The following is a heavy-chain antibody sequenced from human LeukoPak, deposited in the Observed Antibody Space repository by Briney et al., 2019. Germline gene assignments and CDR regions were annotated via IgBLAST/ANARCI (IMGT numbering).Heavy chain of an antibody. CDR2: SGSGGDT. J-gene: IGHJ4*02. CDR1: GFTFSSYA. D-gene: IGHD4/OR15-4a*01. CDR3: AKARGATYGTYYFVY. Sequence: PAGGSLRLSCAASGFTFSSYAMNWVRQAPGKGLEWVSISGSGGDTYYADSVKGRFTISRDNSKNTLYLQMNSLRAEDTAVYYCAKARGATYGTYYFVYWGQGTLVTVSS. V-gene: IGHV3-23*01.